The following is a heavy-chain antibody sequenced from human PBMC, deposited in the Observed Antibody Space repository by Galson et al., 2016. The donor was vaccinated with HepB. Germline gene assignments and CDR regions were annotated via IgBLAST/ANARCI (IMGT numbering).Heavy chain of an antibody. D-gene: IGHD2-21*02. CDR1: GGSVSSSGYY. Sequence: TLSLTCTVSGGSVSSSGYYWSWIRQHPGEGLEWMGYISNSGSPYYNSSLRSRTTISVDSSKNQFFLRLTSLTAADTAVYYCARLVVTSIFSPGWFDPWGQGILVTVSS. CDR2: ISNSGSP. J-gene: IGHJ5*02. V-gene: IGHV4-31*03. CDR3: ARLVVTSIFSPGWFDP.